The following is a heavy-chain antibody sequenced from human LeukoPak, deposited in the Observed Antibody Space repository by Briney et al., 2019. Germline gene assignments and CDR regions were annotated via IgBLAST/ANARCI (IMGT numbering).Heavy chain of an antibody. CDR2: INHSGST. Sequence: PSETLSLTCAVYGGSFSGYYWSWIRQPPGKGLEWIGEINHSGSTNYNPSLKSRVTISVDTSKNQFSLKLSSVTAADTTVYYCARGLRFPYYYGMDVWAKGPRSPSP. J-gene: IGHJ6*02. V-gene: IGHV4-34*01. D-gene: IGHD4-17*01. CDR1: GGSFSGYY. CDR3: ARGLRFPYYYGMDV.